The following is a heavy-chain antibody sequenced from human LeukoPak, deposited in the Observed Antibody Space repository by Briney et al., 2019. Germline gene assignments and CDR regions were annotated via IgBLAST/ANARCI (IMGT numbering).Heavy chain of an antibody. J-gene: IGHJ6*02. CDR3: ARDQGKYCTNGVCPFYYYYGMDV. CDR2: IIPIFGTA. Sequence: ASVKVSCKASGGTFSSYAISWVRQAPGQGLEWMGGIIPIFGTANYAQKFQGRVTITADESTSTAYMELSSLRSDDTAVYYCARDQGKYCTNGVCPFYYYYGMDVWGQGTTVTVS. D-gene: IGHD2-8*01. V-gene: IGHV1-69*13. CDR1: GGTFSSYA.